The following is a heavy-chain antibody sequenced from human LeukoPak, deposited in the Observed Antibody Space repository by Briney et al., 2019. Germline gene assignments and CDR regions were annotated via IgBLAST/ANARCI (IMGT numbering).Heavy chain of an antibody. CDR3: AKESCSGGSCYSEY. CDR1: GFTFSSYG. J-gene: IGHJ4*02. D-gene: IGHD2-15*01. V-gene: IGHV3-30*18. CDR2: ISYDGSNK. Sequence: PGGSLRLSCAASGFTFSSYGMHWVRQAPGKGLEWVAVISYDGSNKYYADSVKGRFTISRDNSKNTLYLQMNSLRAEDTAVYYCAKESCSGGSCYSEYWGQGTLVTVSS.